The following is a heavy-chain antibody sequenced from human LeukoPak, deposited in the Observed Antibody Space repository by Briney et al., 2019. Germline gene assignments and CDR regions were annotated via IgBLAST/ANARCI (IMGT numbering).Heavy chain of an antibody. CDR3: ARLSSDSSGPSFDI. D-gene: IGHD3-22*01. V-gene: IGHV4-34*01. Sequence: SETLSLTCAVYGGSFSDYFWNWIRQTPGKGLEWIGEINHGGGTNYNPSLKSRATISVDTSKKQFSLNLTSVTAADTAVYYCARLSSDSSGPSFDIWGQGTMVTVSS. CDR2: INHGGGT. J-gene: IGHJ3*02. CDR1: GGSFSDYF.